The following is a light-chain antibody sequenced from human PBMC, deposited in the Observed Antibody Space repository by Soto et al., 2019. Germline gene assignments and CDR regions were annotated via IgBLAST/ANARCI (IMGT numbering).Light chain of an antibody. CDR3: QHYYDWPLT. Sequence: IVMTQSPATLPVSPGERVTLSCRASQSVSNNLAWYQQKPGQAPRLLIYGASTRATGIPARFSGSGSGTEFTLTINSLQSEDFAVYYCQHYYDWPLTFGGGTKVDI. CDR1: QSVSNN. V-gene: IGKV3D-15*01. J-gene: IGKJ4*01. CDR2: GAS.